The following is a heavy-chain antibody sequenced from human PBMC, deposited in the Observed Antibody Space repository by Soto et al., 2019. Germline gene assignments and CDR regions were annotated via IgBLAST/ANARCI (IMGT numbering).Heavy chain of an antibody. V-gene: IGHV5-10-1*01. CDR3: ASARGLAAAYYYYGMDV. J-gene: IGHJ6*02. Sequence: GESLKISCKGSGYSFTSYWISWVRQMPGKGLEWMGRIDPSDSYANYSPSFQGHVTISADKSISTAYLQWSSLKASDTAMYYCASARGLAAAYYYYGMDVWGQGTTVTVSS. CDR2: IDPSDSYA. CDR1: GYSFTSYW. D-gene: IGHD6-13*01.